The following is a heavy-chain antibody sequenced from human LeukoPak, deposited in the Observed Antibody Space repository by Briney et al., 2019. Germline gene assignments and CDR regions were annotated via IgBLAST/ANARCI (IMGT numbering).Heavy chain of an antibody. V-gene: IGHV3-74*01. CDR1: GFTFSSYW. Sequence: GGSLRLSCAASGFTFSSYWMHWVRQAPGKGLVWVSRINSDGSSTSYADSVKGRFTISRDNAKNTLYLQMNSLRAEDTAVYYCARDHRHRAAKTTVEYYMDVWGKGTTVTVSS. D-gene: IGHD4-23*01. CDR3: ARDHRHRAAKTTVEYYMDV. CDR2: INSDGSST. J-gene: IGHJ6*03.